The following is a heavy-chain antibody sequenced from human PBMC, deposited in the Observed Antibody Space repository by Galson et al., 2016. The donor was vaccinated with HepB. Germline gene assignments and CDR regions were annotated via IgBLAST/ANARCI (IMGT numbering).Heavy chain of an antibody. CDR2: INSDGTAA. CDR3: ARLYDAVWVGSYPDY. V-gene: IGHV3-74*01. J-gene: IGHJ4*02. CDR1: GFTFRNHF. D-gene: IGHD1-26*01. Sequence: SLRLSCAASGFTFRNHFMHWVRQAPGKGLVWVARINSDGTAATYAESVQGRFTISRDNAENTLYLQMNSLRVEDTAVYYCARLYDAVWVGSYPDYWGQGTLVTVSS.